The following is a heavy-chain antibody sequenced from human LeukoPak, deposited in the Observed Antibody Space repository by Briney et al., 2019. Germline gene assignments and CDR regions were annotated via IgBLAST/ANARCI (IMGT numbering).Heavy chain of an antibody. CDR3: ARDSTTVVTMSGLRSPVEY. CDR2: ISTYSENT. Sequence: ASVRVSCKASGYIFNTYGINWVRQAPGRGLEWMGRISTYSENTNYAQDFQGRVTMTTNTSTSTAYMELRSLKSDDTAVYYCARDSTTVVTMSGLRSPVEYLGQGTLVTVSS. D-gene: IGHD4-23*01. V-gene: IGHV1-18*01. CDR1: GYIFNTYG. J-gene: IGHJ4*02.